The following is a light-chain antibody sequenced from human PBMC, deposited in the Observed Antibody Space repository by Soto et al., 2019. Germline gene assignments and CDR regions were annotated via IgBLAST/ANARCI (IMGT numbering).Light chain of an antibody. CDR2: KTS. V-gene: IGKV1-5*03. CDR3: HQYYTYPWT. J-gene: IGKJ1*01. Sequence: DIQMTQSPSTLSAFVGDRVTITCRASQSISPWLAWYQQKPGKVPKLLIHKTSSLESGVPSRFSGSGSGTEFALTVSSLQPDDFATYHCHQYYTYPWTFGQGTKVEFK. CDR1: QSISPW.